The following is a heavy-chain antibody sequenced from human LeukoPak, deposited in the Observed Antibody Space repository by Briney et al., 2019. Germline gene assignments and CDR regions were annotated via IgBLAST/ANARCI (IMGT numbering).Heavy chain of an antibody. J-gene: IGHJ4*02. Sequence: SVKVSCKASGGTFSSYTIGWVRQAPGQGLEWMGRIIPILGIANYAQKFQGRVTITADKSTSTAYMELSSLRSEDTAVYYCASELSTSLYYFDYWGQGTLVTVSS. D-gene: IGHD2-2*01. CDR2: IIPILGIA. CDR3: ASELSTSLYYFDY. V-gene: IGHV1-69*02. CDR1: GGTFSSYT.